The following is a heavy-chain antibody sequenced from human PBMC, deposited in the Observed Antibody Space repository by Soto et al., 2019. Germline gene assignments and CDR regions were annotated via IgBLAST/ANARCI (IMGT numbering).Heavy chain of an antibody. CDR3: LIKAGVGTFDP. Sequence: GGSLRLSCAPSGFTFSSYAMPWVRQAPDKGLEWVAVISYDGSNKYYADSVKGRFTISRDNSKNTLYLQMNSLRAEDTAVYYCLIKAGVGTFDPWGQGTLVTVSS. D-gene: IGHD2-21*02. J-gene: IGHJ5*02. CDR2: ISYDGSNK. CDR1: GFTFSSYA. V-gene: IGHV3-30-3*01.